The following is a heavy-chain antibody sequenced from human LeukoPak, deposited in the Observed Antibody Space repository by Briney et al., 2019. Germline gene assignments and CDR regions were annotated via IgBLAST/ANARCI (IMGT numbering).Heavy chain of an antibody. J-gene: IGHJ4*02. D-gene: IGHD3-22*01. CDR3: AKDGRPYYYDSSGEFDY. CDR2: IKEDGSVR. CDR1: AFIFSGHW. Sequence: PGGSLRLSCEGSAFIFSGHWMNWVRQTPGKGLEWVASIKEDGSVRQYVDSVKGRFSISRDNTKGSLFLQLNSLRAEDTAVYYCAKDGRPYYYDSSGEFDYWGQGTLVTVSS. V-gene: IGHV3-7*01.